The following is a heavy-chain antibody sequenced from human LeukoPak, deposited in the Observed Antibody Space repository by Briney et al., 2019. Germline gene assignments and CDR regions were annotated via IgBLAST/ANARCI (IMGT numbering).Heavy chain of an antibody. V-gene: IGHV3-23*01. CDR3: AKATYYDFWSGYYPYYFDY. CDR2: ISGSGGTT. J-gene: IGHJ4*02. D-gene: IGHD3-3*01. Sequence: PGGSLRLSCAASGFTFNTYAMNWVRQAPGKGLEWVSTISGSGGTTYYAGSVKGQFTISRDNSKKTLYLQMNSLRAEDTAVYYCAKATYYDFWSGYYPYYFDYWGQGTLVTVSS. CDR1: GFTFNTYA.